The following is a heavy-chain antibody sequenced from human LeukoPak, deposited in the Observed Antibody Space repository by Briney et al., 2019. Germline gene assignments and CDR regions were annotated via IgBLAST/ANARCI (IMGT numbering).Heavy chain of an antibody. V-gene: IGHV3-21*01. J-gene: IGHJ4*02. CDR1: GFTLSTYA. D-gene: IGHD3-22*01. CDR2: TSSSDAGT. CDR3: ARGYYYDSSGYLRYFDY. Sequence: GGSLRLSCATSGFTLSTYAMSWVRQTPGKGLEWVAATSSSDAGTYHADSVKGRFTISRDNAKNSLYLQMNSLRAEDTAVYYCARGYYYDSSGYLRYFDYWGQGTLVTVSS.